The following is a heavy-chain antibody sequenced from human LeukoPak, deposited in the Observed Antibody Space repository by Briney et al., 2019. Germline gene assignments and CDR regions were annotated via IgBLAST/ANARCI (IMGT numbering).Heavy chain of an antibody. V-gene: IGHV1-8*01. Sequence: ASVKVSCKASGYTFTSYDINLVRQATGQGLEWMGWMNPNSGNTGYAQKFQGRVTMTRNTSISTAYMELSSLRSEDTAVYYCAIADCSSTSCSNWFDPWGQGTLVTVSS. CDR3: AIADCSSTSCSNWFDP. CDR2: MNPNSGNT. CDR1: GYTFTSYD. D-gene: IGHD2-2*01. J-gene: IGHJ5*02.